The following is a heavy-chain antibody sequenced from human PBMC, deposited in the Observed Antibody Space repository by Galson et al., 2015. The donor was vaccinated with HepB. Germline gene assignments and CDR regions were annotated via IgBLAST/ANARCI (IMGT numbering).Heavy chain of an antibody. J-gene: IGHJ4*02. V-gene: IGHV4-61*02. D-gene: IGHD3-22*01. CDR1: GGSISSGTYY. Sequence: LSLTCTVSGGSISSGTYYWSWIRQPAGKGLEWVGRVYTSGSAYYNPSLKSRLTISLDTSKNQFSLKLSSVTAADTAVYYCAGGPTYYYDSSGYYFDYWGQGTLVTVSS. CDR3: AGGPTYYYDSSGYYFDY. CDR2: VYTSGSA.